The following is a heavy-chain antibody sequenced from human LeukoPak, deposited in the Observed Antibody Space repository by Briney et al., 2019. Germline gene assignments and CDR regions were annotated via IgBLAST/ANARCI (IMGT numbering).Heavy chain of an antibody. D-gene: IGHD1-1*01. J-gene: IGHJ4*02. CDR2: MSPNSGDT. V-gene: IGHV1-8*01. CDR1: GYTFTSYD. Sequence: ASVKVSCKASGYTFTSYDINWVRQATGQGLEWMGWMSPNSGDTGYAQKFQGRVTITADKSTSTAYMELSSLRSEDTAVYYCARDHHHDTNDYWGQGTLVTVSS. CDR3: ARDHHHDTNDY.